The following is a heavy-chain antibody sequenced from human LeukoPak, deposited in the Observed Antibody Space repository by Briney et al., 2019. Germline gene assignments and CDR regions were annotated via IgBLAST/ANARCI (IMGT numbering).Heavy chain of an antibody. J-gene: IGHJ3*02. Sequence: GESLKISCKGSGDSFTTHWIGWVRQMPGKGLEWMGIIYPGDSDTRYSPSFQGQVTISADKSISTAYLQWSSLKASDTAMYYCGRLGLGNNNAFDIWGQGTMVTVSS. CDR3: GRLGLGNNNAFDI. V-gene: IGHV5-51*01. D-gene: IGHD7-27*01. CDR2: IYPGDSDT. CDR1: GDSFTTHW.